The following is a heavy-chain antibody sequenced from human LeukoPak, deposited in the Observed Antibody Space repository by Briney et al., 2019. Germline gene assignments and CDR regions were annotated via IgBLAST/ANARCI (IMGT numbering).Heavy chain of an antibody. D-gene: IGHD3-10*01. CDR1: GFTFSSYA. Sequence: PGGSLRLSCAASGFTFSSYAMSWVRQAPGKGLEWVANIKEVGSDKYYVDSVKGRFTISRDNAKNSLYLQMNTLRAEDTAVYYCTRDLRSETSGIRWGQGTLVTVSS. V-gene: IGHV3-7*01. CDR2: IKEVGSDK. CDR3: TRDLRSETSGIR. J-gene: IGHJ4*02.